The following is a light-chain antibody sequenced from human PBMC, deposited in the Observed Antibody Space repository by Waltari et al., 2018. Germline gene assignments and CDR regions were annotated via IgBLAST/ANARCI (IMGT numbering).Light chain of an antibody. CDR2: ANT. Sequence: QSVLTQPPSVSAAPGQKVTISCTGSNSNIGAGYDVHWYQQLPGTAPNLLIYANTNRPSGVPDRFSGSKSGTSAALAITGLQAEDEADYYCQSYDSSLSGLFGGGTKLTVL. CDR1: NSNIGAGYD. CDR3: QSYDSSLSGL. V-gene: IGLV1-40*01. J-gene: IGLJ3*02.